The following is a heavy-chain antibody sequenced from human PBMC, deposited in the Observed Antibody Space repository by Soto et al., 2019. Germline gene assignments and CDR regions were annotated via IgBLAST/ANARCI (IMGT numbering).Heavy chain of an antibody. CDR3: ARDPHRYNWNERGYYYYGMDV. Sequence: GGSLRLSCASSGFTFSSYIMNLVRPAPGKGLEWVSYISSSSSTIYYADSVKGRFTISRDNAKNSLYLQMNSLRDEDTAVYYCARDPHRYNWNERGYYYYGMDVWGQGTTVTVSS. V-gene: IGHV3-48*02. CDR1: GFTFSSYI. J-gene: IGHJ6*02. CDR2: ISSSSSTI. D-gene: IGHD1-20*01.